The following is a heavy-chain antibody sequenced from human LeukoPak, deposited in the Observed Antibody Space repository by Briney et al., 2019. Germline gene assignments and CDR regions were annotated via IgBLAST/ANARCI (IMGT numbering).Heavy chain of an antibody. J-gene: IGHJ6*03. CDR2: IYPGDSDT. Sequence: GESLKISCKGSGYSFTSYWIGWVRQMPGKGLEWMGIIYPGDSDTRHSPSFQGQVTVSADKSISTAYLQWSSLKASDTAMYYCARHAGPSGLGEDYMDVWGKGTTVTVSS. CDR1: GYSFTSYW. CDR3: ARHAGPSGLGEDYMDV. D-gene: IGHD3-10*01. V-gene: IGHV5-51*01.